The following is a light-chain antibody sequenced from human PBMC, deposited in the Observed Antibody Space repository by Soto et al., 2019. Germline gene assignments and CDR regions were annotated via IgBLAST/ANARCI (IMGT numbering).Light chain of an antibody. Sequence: SYELTQPPSVSVSPGQTASITCSGDKLGDKYVCWYQQKPGQYPVVGIYQDSKRPSGIPERFSGSNSGNTATLTISGTQAMDEADYYCQAWDSSTYVVFGGGTKLTVL. V-gene: IGLV3-1*01. CDR2: QDS. CDR3: QAWDSSTYVV. J-gene: IGLJ2*01. CDR1: KLGDKY.